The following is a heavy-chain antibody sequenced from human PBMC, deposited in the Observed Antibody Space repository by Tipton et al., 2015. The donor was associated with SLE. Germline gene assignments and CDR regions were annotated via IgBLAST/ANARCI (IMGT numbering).Heavy chain of an antibody. CDR2: FYSGGNT. Sequence: LRLSCTVSGASVSSTRYYWGCIRQSPGKGLEYIGSFYSGGNTYYNPSLKSRISMSVDTSKNQFSLKLTSVTAADTAVYYCARDPVIGENYYGMDVWGQGTTVTVS. V-gene: IGHV4-39*07. CDR3: ARDPVIGENYYGMDV. J-gene: IGHJ6*02. D-gene: IGHD2-21*01. CDR1: GASVSSTRYY.